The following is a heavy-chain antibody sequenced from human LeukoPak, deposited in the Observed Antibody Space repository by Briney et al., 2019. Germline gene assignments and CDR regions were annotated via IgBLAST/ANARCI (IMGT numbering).Heavy chain of an antibody. Sequence: SETLSLTCTVAGGSISSGGYYWRWIRQHPGKGLEWIGYIYYSGSTYYNPSLKSRITISVETSKNQFSLKLSSVTAADTAVYYCATLSSRMATIHFDYGVQGTLVTVSS. V-gene: IGHV4-31*03. CDR2: IYYSGST. CDR1: GGSISSGGYY. CDR3: ATLSSRMATIHFDY. J-gene: IGHJ4*02. D-gene: IGHD5-24*01.